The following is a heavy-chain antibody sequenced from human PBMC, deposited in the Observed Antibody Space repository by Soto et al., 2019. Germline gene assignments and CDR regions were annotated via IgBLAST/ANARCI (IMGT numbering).Heavy chain of an antibody. CDR1: GFTFSSYW. CDR3: AREYYDILTGPIDY. CDR2: INSDGSST. V-gene: IGHV3-74*01. J-gene: IGHJ4*02. Sequence: GVSLRLSCAASGFTFSSYWMHWVRQAPGKGLVWVSRINSDGSSTSYADSVKGRFTISRDNAKNTLYLQMNSLRAEDTAVYYCAREYYDILTGPIDYWGQGTLVTVSS. D-gene: IGHD3-9*01.